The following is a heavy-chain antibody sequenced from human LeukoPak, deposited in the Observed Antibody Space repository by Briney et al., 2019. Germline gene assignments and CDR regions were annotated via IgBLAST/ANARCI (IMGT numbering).Heavy chain of an antibody. V-gene: IGHV3-23*01. J-gene: IGHJ4*02. D-gene: IGHD2-15*01. CDR2: IFGSGGSA. CDR3: AKNSGGTCYSHLDY. CDR1: GFTFGSYA. Sequence: GGSLRLSCAASGFTFGSYAMYWVRQAPGKGLEWVSGIFGSGGSAHYADSVKGRFTISRDNSKNTVYLQMNSLRAEDTAVYYCAKNSGGTCYSHLDYWGQGTLVTVSS.